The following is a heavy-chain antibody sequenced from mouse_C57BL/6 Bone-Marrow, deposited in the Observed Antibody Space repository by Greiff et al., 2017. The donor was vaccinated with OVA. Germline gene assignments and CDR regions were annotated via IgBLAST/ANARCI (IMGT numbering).Heavy chain of an antibody. J-gene: IGHJ1*03. CDR3: ARRLRWYFDV. D-gene: IGHD1-1*01. Sequence: VQLKESGPELVKPGASVKIPCKASGYTFTDYNMDWVKQSHGKSLEWIGDINPNNGGTIYNQKFKGKATLTVDKSSSTAYMELRSLTSEDTAVYYYARRLRWYFDVWGTGTTVTVSS. CDR2: INPNNGGT. CDR1: GYTFTDYN. V-gene: IGHV1-18*01.